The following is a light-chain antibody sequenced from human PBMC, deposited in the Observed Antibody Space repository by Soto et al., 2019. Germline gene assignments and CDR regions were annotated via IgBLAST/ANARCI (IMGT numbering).Light chain of an antibody. CDR2: GAS. J-gene: IGKJ1*01. CDR3: QQYNNWPPWT. Sequence: EIVLTQSPGTLSLSPLERSTLSFIAIHSVSSSYLAWYQQKPGQAPRLLIYGASTRATGIPARFSGSGSGTEFTLTISSLQSEDFAVYYRQQYNNWPPWTFGQGTKVDI. V-gene: IGKV3-15*01. CDR1: HSVSSSY.